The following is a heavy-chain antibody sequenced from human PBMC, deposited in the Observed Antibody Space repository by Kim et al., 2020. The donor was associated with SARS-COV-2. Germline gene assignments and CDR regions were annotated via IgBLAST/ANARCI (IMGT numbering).Heavy chain of an antibody. CDR2: TYYRSRWLN. Sequence: SQTLSLTCVISGDSVSSNIATWNWVRQSPSRGLEWLGRTYYRSRWLNEYATSVKSRITINPDTPKNQFSLQLSSVTPADTAVYYCARAAGGQSGLDFWGQGTLVTVSS. J-gene: IGHJ4*02. D-gene: IGHD6-13*01. V-gene: IGHV6-1*01. CDR1: GDSVSSNIAT. CDR3: ARAAGGQSGLDF.